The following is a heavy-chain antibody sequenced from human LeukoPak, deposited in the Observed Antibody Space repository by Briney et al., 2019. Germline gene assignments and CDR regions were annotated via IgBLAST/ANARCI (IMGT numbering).Heavy chain of an antibody. J-gene: IGHJ4*02. CDR3: ARDRYDSSGYYVDY. V-gene: IGHV1-69*01. CDR1: GGNFRSYA. D-gene: IGHD3-22*01. CDR2: IIPIFGTA. Sequence: GASVKVSCKASGGNFRSYALSWVRQAPGQGLEWMGGIIPIFGTASYAQKFQGRVTITADESTSTAYMELSSLRSEDTAVYYCARDRYDSSGYYVDYWGQGTLVTVSS.